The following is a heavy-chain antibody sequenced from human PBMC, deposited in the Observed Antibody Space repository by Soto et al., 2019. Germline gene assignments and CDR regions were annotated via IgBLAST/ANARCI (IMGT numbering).Heavy chain of an antibody. D-gene: IGHD3-9*01. Sequence: GESLKVSCKGSGYSFTSYWIGWVRQMPGKGLEWMGVIYPGGSDTRHSPSFQGHVTISADKSISTAYLQWSSLKASDTAMYYCARSYDILTGPHVNYYYYYGMDVWGQGTTVTVSS. CDR1: GYSFTSYW. CDR3: ARSYDILTGPHVNYYYYYGMDV. CDR2: IYPGGSDT. J-gene: IGHJ6*02. V-gene: IGHV5-51*01.